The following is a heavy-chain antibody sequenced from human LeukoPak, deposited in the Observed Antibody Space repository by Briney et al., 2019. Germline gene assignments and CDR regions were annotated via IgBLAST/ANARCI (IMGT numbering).Heavy chain of an antibody. J-gene: IGHJ1*01. Sequence: SETLSLTCTVPGGSISSYYWSWIRQSPGKGLEWIGYIYYSGSTNYNPSLKSRVTISVDTSKNQFSLKLSSVTAADTAVYYCARGVSYYDSSGYYNEYFQHWGQGTLVTVSS. CDR2: IYYSGST. D-gene: IGHD3-22*01. CDR3: ARGVSYYDSSGYYNEYFQH. V-gene: IGHV4-59*08. CDR1: GGSISSYY.